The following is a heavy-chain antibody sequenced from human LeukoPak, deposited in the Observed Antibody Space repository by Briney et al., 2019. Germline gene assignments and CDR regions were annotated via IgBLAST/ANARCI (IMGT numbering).Heavy chain of an antibody. Sequence: GGSLRLSCAASGFTFSSYSVNWVRQAPGKGLEWVSSISSSSSYTYYADSVKGRFTISRDNAKNSLYLQMNSLRAEDTALYYCARRVYYGSGSYYCDYWGQGTLVTVSS. CDR3: ARRVYYGSGSYYCDY. J-gene: IGHJ4*02. V-gene: IGHV3-21*04. CDR1: GFTFSSYS. D-gene: IGHD3-10*01. CDR2: ISSSSSYT.